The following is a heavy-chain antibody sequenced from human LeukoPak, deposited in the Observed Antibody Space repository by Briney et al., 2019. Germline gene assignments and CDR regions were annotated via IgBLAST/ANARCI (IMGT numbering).Heavy chain of an antibody. Sequence: GGSLRLSCAASGFTFSSFGMSWVRQAPGKGLEWVSAISSTGGTAYYADSVKGRFTISRDNAKNSLYLQMNSLRVEDTAVYYCARGARFYGSGSYDYWGQGALVIVTS. CDR2: ISSTGGTA. CDR3: ARGARFYGSGSYDY. V-gene: IGHV3-23*01. D-gene: IGHD3-10*01. CDR1: GFTFSSFG. J-gene: IGHJ4*02.